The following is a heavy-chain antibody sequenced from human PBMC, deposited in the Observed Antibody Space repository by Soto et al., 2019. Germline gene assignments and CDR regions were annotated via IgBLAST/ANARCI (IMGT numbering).Heavy chain of an antibody. CDR1: GYTFTSYG. D-gene: IGHD4-17*01. CDR3: ARDDYGDYVSGY. Sequence: GASVKVSCKASGYTFTSYGMSWVRQAPGQGLEWMGWISAYNGNTNYAQKLQGRVTMTTDTSTSIAYMELRSLRSDDTAVYYCARDDYGDYVSGYWGQGTLVTVSS. J-gene: IGHJ4*02. CDR2: ISAYNGNT. V-gene: IGHV1-18*01.